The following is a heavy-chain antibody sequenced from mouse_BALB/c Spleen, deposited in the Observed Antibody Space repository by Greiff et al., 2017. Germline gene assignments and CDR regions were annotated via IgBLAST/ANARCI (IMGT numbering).Heavy chain of an antibody. J-gene: IGHJ2*01. CDR3: ARGGDSLLRKGYFDY. CDR2: ISYSGST. D-gene: IGHD1-2*01. CDR1: GYSITSDYA. V-gene: IGHV3-2*02. Sequence: EVKLMESGPGLVKPSQSLSLTCTVTGYSITSDYAWNWIRQFPGNKLEWMGYISYSGSTSYNPSLKSRISITRDTSKNQFFLQLNSVTTEDTATYYCARGGDSLLRKGYFDYWGQGTTLTVSS.